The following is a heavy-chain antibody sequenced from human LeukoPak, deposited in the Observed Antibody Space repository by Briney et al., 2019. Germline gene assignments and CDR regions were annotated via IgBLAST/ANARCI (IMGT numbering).Heavy chain of an antibody. J-gene: IGHJ6*03. Sequence: GGSLRLSCAASGFTFSSYSMNWVRQAPGKGLEWVSYISSSSSTIYYADSVKGRFTISRDNAKNSLCLQMNSLRAEDTAVYYCAREKKIAAAGVYYYMDVWGKGTTVTVSS. D-gene: IGHD6-13*01. V-gene: IGHV3-48*01. CDR2: ISSSSSTI. CDR3: AREKKIAAAGVYYYMDV. CDR1: GFTFSSYS.